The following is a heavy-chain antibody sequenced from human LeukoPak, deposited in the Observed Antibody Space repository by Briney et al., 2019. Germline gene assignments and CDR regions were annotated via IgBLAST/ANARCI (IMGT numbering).Heavy chain of an antibody. D-gene: IGHD3-10*01. J-gene: IGHJ4*02. Sequence: GGSLRLSCAASGFTFSSYWMHWVRQAPGKGLVWVSRINSDGSSTSYADSVKGRFTISRDNAKNTLYLQMNSLRAEDTAVHYCAREVYYGLSYFDYWGQGTLVTVSS. CDR2: INSDGSST. CDR1: GFTFSSYW. V-gene: IGHV3-74*01. CDR3: AREVYYGLSYFDY.